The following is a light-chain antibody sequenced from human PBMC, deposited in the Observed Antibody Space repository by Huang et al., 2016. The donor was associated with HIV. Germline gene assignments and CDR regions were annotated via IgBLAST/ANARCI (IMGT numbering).Light chain of an antibody. Sequence: EIVLTQSPATLSLSPGERATLSCRASQSVSSYFAWYQQNPGQAPRLLIYDASNRATGIPARFSGSGSGTDFTLTISSLEPEDFAVYYCQQRTNWPTWTFGQGTKVEIK. CDR1: QSVSSY. CDR2: DAS. CDR3: QQRTNWPTWT. J-gene: IGKJ1*01. V-gene: IGKV3-11*01.